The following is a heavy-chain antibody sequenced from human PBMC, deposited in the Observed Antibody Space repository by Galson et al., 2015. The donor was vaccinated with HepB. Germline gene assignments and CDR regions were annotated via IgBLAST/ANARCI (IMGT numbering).Heavy chain of an antibody. J-gene: IGHJ4*02. Sequence: SLRLSCAASGFMFGSYGLHWVRQSPAKGLEWVAAIWYDGGRKKYVDSVKGRFTIFRDNSKNTLFLQMNSLRVEDTAVYYCVKDPATRAYCDGDCYSYYFDYWGQGTLVTVSS. D-gene: IGHD2-21*02. CDR3: VKDPATRAYCDGDCYSYYFDY. V-gene: IGHV3-33*06. CDR2: IWYDGGRK. CDR1: GFMFGSYG.